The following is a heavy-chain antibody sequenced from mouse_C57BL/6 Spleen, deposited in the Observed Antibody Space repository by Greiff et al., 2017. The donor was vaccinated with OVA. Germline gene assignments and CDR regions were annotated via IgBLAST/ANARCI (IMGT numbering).Heavy chain of an antibody. J-gene: IGHJ2*01. D-gene: IGHD4-1*01. V-gene: IGHV1-26*01. CDR1: GYTFTDYY. Sequence: EVQLQQSGPEPVKPGASVKISCKASGYTFTDYYMNWVKQSHGKSLEWIGDINPNNGGTSYNQKFKGKATLTVDKSSSTAYMELRSLTSEDSAVYYCASGLGLGWGQGTTLTVSS. CDR2: INPNNGGT. CDR3: ASGLGLG.